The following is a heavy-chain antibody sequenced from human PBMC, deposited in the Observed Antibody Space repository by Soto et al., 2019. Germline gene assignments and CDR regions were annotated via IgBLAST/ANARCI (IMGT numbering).Heavy chain of an antibody. CDR2: IYYSWST. D-gene: IGHD3-22*01. Sequence: QVQLQESGPGLVKPSETLSLTCTVSGGSISSYYWSWIRQPPGKGLEWIGYIYYSWSTHYNPSLKSRVTISVDTSKNQFSLKLSSVTAADTAVYYCARESPNPGYYYDSSGYLGDAFDIWGQGTMVTVSS. CDR1: GGSISSYY. J-gene: IGHJ3*02. V-gene: IGHV4-59*01. CDR3: ARESPNPGYYYDSSGYLGDAFDI.